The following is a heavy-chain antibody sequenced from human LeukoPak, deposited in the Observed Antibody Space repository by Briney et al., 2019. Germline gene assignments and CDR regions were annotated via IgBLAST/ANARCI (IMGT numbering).Heavy chain of an antibody. D-gene: IGHD3-10*01. V-gene: IGHV3-23*01. CDR2: ISDSGAST. CDR3: AKFSGIWHYFPMDV. Sequence: GGSLRLSCGASGFTFSAYAMSWVRQAPGNGPEWVSAISDSGASTYYADSVKGRFTISREHSTNTVYLQMSSLRADDTAVYYCAKFSGIWHYFPMDVWGQGTTVTVSS. CDR1: GFTFSAYA. J-gene: IGHJ6*02.